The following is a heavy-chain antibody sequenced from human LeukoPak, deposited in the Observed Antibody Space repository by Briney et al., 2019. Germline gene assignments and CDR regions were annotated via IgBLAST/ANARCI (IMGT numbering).Heavy chain of an antibody. D-gene: IGHD3-10*01. CDR3: ARHLGYYYGSGTNLLFDY. CDR1: GGSISSSSYY. J-gene: IGHJ4*02. Sequence: PSETLSLTCTVSGGSISSSSYYWGWIRQPPGKGLEWIGSIYYSGSTYYNPSLKSRVTISVDTSKNQFSLKLSSVTAADTAVYYCARHLGYYYGSGTNLLFDYWGQGTLVTVSS. V-gene: IGHV4-39*01. CDR2: IYYSGST.